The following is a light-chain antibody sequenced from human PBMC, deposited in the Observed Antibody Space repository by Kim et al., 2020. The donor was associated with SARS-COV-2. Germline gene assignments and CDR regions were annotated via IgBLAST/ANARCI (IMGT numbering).Light chain of an antibody. CDR2: RNT. CDR1: NNNVGNQG. CDR3: SAWDSSLGAWV. Sequence: QAGLTQPPSVSKGLGQTATLTCTGNNNNVGNQGAAWLQQHQGHPPKLLSYRNTNRPSGISEKLSASRSGDAASLTITGLQPEDEADYYCSAWDSSLGAWVFGGGTKVTVL. J-gene: IGLJ3*02. V-gene: IGLV10-54*01.